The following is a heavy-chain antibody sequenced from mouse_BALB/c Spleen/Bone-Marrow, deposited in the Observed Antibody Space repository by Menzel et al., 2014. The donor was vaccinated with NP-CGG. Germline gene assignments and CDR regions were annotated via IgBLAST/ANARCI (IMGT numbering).Heavy chain of an antibody. Sequence: EVKVVESGPSLVKPSQTLSLTCSVTGDSITSGYWNWIRKFPGNKLEYMGYISYSGRTYYNPSLKSRISITRDTSKNQYYLQLNSVTTEDTATYYCAKARYRYDVGYAMDYWGQGTSVTVSS. J-gene: IGHJ4*01. CDR1: GDSITSGY. CDR2: ISYSGRT. V-gene: IGHV3-8*02. D-gene: IGHD2-14*01. CDR3: AKARYRYDVGYAMDY.